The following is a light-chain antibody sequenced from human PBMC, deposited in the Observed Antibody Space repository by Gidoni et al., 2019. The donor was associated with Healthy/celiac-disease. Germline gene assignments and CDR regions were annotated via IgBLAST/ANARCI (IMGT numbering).Light chain of an antibody. CDR2: SNN. Sequence: QSVVTQPPSASGTPVQRVTISCSGSSSNIGSNTVNWYQHLPGTAPKLLIYSNNQRPSGVPDRFSGSKSGTSASLAISGLQSEDEADYYCAAWDDSLNGRVFGGGTKLTVL. CDR1: SSNIGSNT. CDR3: AAWDDSLNGRV. V-gene: IGLV1-44*01. J-gene: IGLJ3*02.